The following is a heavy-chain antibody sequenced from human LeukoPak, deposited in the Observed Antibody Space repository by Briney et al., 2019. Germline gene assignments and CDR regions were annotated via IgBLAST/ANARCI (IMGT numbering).Heavy chain of an antibody. CDR2: IYYSGST. CDR3: ARDSNYYGSGSYFAY. CDR1: GGSISSYY. Sequence: KPSETLSLTCTVSGGSISSYYWSWIRQPPGKGLEWIGDIYYSGSTNYNPSLKSRVTISVDTSKNQFSLKLSSVTAADTAVYYCARDSNYYGSGSYFAYWGQGTLVTVSS. J-gene: IGHJ4*02. D-gene: IGHD3-10*01. V-gene: IGHV4-59*01.